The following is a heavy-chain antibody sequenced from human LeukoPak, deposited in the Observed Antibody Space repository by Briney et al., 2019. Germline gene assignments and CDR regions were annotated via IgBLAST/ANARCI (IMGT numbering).Heavy chain of an antibody. CDR2: IYYSGST. D-gene: IGHD1-26*01. CDR3: ARLPSGSYLFDY. V-gene: IGHV4-59*08. J-gene: IGHJ4*02. Sequence: SETLSLTCTVSGGSIGSYYWSWIRQPPGKGLEWIGYIYYSGSTNYNPSLKSRVTISVDTSKNQFSLKLSSVTAADTAVYYCARLPSGSYLFDYWGQGTLVTVSS. CDR1: GGSIGSYY.